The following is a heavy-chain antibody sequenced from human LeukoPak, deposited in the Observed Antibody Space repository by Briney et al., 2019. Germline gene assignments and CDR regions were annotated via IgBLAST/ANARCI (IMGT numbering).Heavy chain of an antibody. CDR1: GGTFTSYD. Sequence: ASVKVSCKASGGTFTSYDINWVRQATGQGLEWMGWMNPNSDNTDYAQKFQGRVTITRNTSISTAYMELSSLRSEDTAVYYCARGHSNWSDPWGQGTLVTVSS. J-gene: IGHJ5*02. CDR3: ARGHSNWSDP. D-gene: IGHD4-11*01. V-gene: IGHV1-8*03. CDR2: MNPNSDNT.